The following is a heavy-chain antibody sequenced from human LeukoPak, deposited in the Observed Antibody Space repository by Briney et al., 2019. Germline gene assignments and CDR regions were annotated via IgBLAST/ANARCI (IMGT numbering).Heavy chain of an antibody. CDR3: ARDRGWNALDC. J-gene: IGHJ4*02. V-gene: IGHV3-74*01. D-gene: IGHD1-1*01. Sequence: GGSLRLSCAASGFTFSSYWMHWVRQAPGKGLVWVSRIDRDGSNTNYADSVRGRFTIYRDNAKNTLHLQMNSLRAEDTAVYYCARDRGWNALDCWGQGTLVTVSS. CDR2: IDRDGSNT. CDR1: GFTFSSYW.